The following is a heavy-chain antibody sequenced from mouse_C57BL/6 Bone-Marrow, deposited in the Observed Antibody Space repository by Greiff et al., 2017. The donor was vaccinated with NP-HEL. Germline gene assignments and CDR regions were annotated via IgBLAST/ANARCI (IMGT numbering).Heavy chain of an antibody. CDR2: ISYDGSN. CDR3: ARAYGNYLDY. D-gene: IGHD2-10*02. Sequence: EVQLVESGPGLVKPSQSLSLTCSVTGYSITSGYYWNWIRRFPGNKLEWVGPISYDGSNNYSPPLKNRIANTRDTSKNQFFLKLNSVTAEDTATSYCARAYGNYLDYWGQGTTLTVSS. J-gene: IGHJ2*01. V-gene: IGHV3-6*01. CDR1: GYSITSGYY.